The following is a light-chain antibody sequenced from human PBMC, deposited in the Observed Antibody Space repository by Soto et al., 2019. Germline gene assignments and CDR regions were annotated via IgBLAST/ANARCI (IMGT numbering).Light chain of an antibody. Sequence: QSALTQPPSASGSPGQSVTISCTGTSSDVGSYNYVSWYQQHPGKAPKLMIYEVSKRPSGVPDRFSGSKSGNTASLPVSGLQAEDEADYYCSSYAGSNKFVILGGGTKLTVL. CDR2: EVS. J-gene: IGLJ2*01. CDR1: SSDVGSYNY. CDR3: SSYAGSNKFVI. V-gene: IGLV2-8*01.